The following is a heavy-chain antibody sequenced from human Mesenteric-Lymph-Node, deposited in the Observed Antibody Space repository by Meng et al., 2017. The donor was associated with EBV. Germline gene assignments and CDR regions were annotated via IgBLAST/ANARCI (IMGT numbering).Heavy chain of an antibody. J-gene: IGHJ4*02. CDR2: IGGSGINT. V-gene: IGHV3-23*04. Sequence: EVQLVESGGGLXQPGGSLRLSCAASGFSFSNYAMSWVRQVPGKGLEWVSAIGGSGINTYYADSVKGRFTISRDSSKDTLSLQMNRLRAEDTAVYYCARDHDMSGYYTPLFDYWGQGTLVTVSS. CDR1: GFSFSNYA. CDR3: ARDHDMSGYYTPLFDY. D-gene: IGHD3-3*01.